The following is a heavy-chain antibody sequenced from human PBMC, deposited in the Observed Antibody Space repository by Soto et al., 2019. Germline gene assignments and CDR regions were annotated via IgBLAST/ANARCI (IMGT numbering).Heavy chain of an antibody. CDR2: ISYDGSNK. CDR1: GFTFSSYA. V-gene: IGHV3-30-3*01. CDR3: ARDGDSSGYYYYYGMDV. D-gene: IGHD3-22*01. J-gene: IGHJ6*02. Sequence: QVQLVESGGGVVQPGRSLRLSCAASGFTFSSYAMHWVRQAPGKGLEWVAVISYDGSNKYYADSVKGRFTISRDNSKNTLYLQMNRLRAEDTAVYYCARDGDSSGYYYYYGMDVWGQGHTVTVS.